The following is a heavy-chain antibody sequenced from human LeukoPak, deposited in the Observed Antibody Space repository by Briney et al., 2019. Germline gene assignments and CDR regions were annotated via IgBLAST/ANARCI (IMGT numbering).Heavy chain of an antibody. V-gene: IGHV1-18*01. CDR2: ISAYNGNT. CDR1: GYTFTSYG. J-gene: IGHJ6*02. CDR3: ARDTLTGTFFDYYYYGMDV. Sequence: ASVKVSCKASGYTFTSYGISWVRQAPGQGLEWMGWISAYNGNTNYAQKLQGRVTMTTDTSTSTAYRELRSLRSDDTAVYYCARDTLTGTFFDYYYYGMDVWGQGTTVTVSS. D-gene: IGHD1-20*01.